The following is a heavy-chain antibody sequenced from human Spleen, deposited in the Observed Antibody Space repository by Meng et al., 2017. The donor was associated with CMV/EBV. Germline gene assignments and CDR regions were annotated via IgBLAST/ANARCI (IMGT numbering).Heavy chain of an antibody. D-gene: IGHD3-22*01. CDR1: GYTFTSYG. CDR2: IIPIFGTA. Sequence: QVQRGQCGAEGKKPGASVTVSCKASGYTFTSYGISWVRQAPGQGLEWMGGIIPIFGTANYAQKFQGRVTITADESTSTAYMELSSLRSEDTAVYYCARGGHSRGYFDYWGQGTLVTVSS. V-gene: IGHV1-69*13. J-gene: IGHJ4*02. CDR3: ARGGHSRGYFDY.